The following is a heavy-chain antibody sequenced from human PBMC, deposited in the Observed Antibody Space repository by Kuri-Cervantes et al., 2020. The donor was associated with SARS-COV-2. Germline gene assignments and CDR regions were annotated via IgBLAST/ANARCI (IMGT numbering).Heavy chain of an antibody. J-gene: IGHJ6*03. CDR2: INLNSGGT. Sequence: ASVKVSCKASGYTFTGYYMHWVRQAPGRGLEWMGWINLNSGGTNYAQKFQGRVTMTRDTSISTAYMELSRLRSDDTAVYYCARAYLWSGYYTDYYMDVWGKGTTVTVSS. CDR3: ARAYLWSGYYTDYYMDV. CDR1: GYTFTGYY. D-gene: IGHD3-3*01. V-gene: IGHV1-2*02.